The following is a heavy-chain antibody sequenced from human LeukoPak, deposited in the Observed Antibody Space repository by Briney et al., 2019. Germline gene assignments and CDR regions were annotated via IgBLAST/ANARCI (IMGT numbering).Heavy chain of an antibody. V-gene: IGHV1-18*01. CDR3: ARENPYYDNYYMDV. J-gene: IGHJ6*03. Sequence: ASVKVSCKASGYTFTSYGISWVRQAPGQGFEWMGWISAYNGNTNYAQKFQGRVTMTTDTSTSTAYMELRSLRSDDTAVYYRARENPYYDNYYMDVWGKGITVTVSS. CDR1: GYTFTSYG. CDR2: ISAYNGNT.